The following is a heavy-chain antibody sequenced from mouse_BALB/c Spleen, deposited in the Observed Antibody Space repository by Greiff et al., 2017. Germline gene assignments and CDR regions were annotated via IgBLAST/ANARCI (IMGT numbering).Heavy chain of an antibody. D-gene: IGHD3-1*01. CDR1: GYTFTSYW. Sequence: QVQLQQPGAELVKPGASVKLSCKASGYTFTSYWMHWVKQRPGQGLEWIGEIDPSDSYTNYNQKFKGKATLTVDKSSSTAYMQLSSLTSEDSAVYYCARSGGYAMDYWGQGTSVTVSS. CDR2: IDPSDSYT. J-gene: IGHJ4*01. CDR3: ARSGGYAMDY. V-gene: IGHV1-69*02.